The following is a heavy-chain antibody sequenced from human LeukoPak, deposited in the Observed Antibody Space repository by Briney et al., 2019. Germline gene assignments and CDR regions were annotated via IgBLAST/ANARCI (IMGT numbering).Heavy chain of an antibody. V-gene: IGHV4-59*01. CDR1: VDSISGYY. CDR2: MYYSGNT. Sequence: SETLSLTCTVSVDSISGYYWSWIRQPPGKGLEWIGYMYYSGNTNYNLSLKSRLTTSLDTSKNEFSLKLSSVTAADTAVYYCARGKYYFDYWGQGTLVTVSS. CDR3: ARGKYYFDY. J-gene: IGHJ4*02.